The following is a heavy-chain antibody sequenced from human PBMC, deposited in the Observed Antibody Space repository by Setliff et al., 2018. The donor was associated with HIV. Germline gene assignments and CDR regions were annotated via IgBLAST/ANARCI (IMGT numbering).Heavy chain of an antibody. Sequence: SVKVSCKTSRGTFSSFALSWVRQAPGQGLEWMGGIIPTFGTSNYAQKFQGRVTITADESMTTAYMELSGLKYEDTAVYYCATAGEMATIGYSYYYMGVWGKGTTVTVS. CDR3: ATAGEMATIGYSYYYMGV. CDR2: IIPTFGTS. CDR1: RGTFSSFA. D-gene: IGHD3-10*01. V-gene: IGHV1-69*13. J-gene: IGHJ6*03.